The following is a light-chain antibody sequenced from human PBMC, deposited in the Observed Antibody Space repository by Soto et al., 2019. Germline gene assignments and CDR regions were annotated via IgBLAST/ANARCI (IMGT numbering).Light chain of an antibody. CDR2: EVT. CDR1: SSDVGNYNF. Sequence: QSALTQPPSASGSPGQSVTISCTATSSDVGNYNFVSWYQQHPGKAPQLMIYEVTKRPSGVPDRFSGSKSGNTASLTVSGLQAEDEADYYCSSYAGTNNLLFGGGTQLTVL. CDR3: SSYAGTNNLL. J-gene: IGLJ2*01. V-gene: IGLV2-8*01.